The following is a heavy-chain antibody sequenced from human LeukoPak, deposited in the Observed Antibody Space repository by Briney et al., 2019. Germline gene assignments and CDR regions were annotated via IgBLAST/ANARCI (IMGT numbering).Heavy chain of an antibody. J-gene: IGHJ4*02. CDR2: IKYDGSER. CDR3: ATRNNLEY. D-gene: IGHD1/OR15-1a*01. Sequence: PGGSLRLSCTVSGFTFGGHWMNWVRQAPGKGLEWVANIKYDGSERNYADSVEGRFTISRDNSKNSVFLQMNSLRVEDTAVYYCATRNNLEYWGWGTLVTVSS. V-gene: IGHV3-7*01. CDR1: GFTFGGHW.